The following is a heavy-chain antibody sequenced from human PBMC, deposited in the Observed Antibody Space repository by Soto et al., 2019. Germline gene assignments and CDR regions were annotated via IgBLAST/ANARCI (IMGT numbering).Heavy chain of an antibody. CDR1: GFTFDDYA. CDR3: AKDMGPGPNGDVGGRGMDV. D-gene: IGHD2-8*01. V-gene: IGHV3-9*01. Sequence: GGSLRLSCAASGFTFDDYAMHWVRQAPGKGLEWVSGISWNSGSIGYADSVKGRFTISRDNAKNSLYLQMNSLRAEDTALSYCAKDMGPGPNGDVGGRGMDVWGQGTTVTAP. CDR2: ISWNSGSI. J-gene: IGHJ6*02.